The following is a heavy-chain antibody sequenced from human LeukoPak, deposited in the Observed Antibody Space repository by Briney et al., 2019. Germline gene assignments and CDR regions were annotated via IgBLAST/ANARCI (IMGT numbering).Heavy chain of an antibody. CDR3: AINRLGKALDI. Sequence: VASVKAPCKDSGYTFRDYWIHCVAQAPGQGLEWMGWIGPKSGDTSYSQKFQGRVTVTRDTSISTAYMELSRLRSDDTAVNYCAINRLGKALDIWGQGTMVTVSS. CDR2: IGPKSGDT. J-gene: IGHJ3*02. V-gene: IGHV1-2*02. D-gene: IGHD3-10*01. CDR1: GYTFRDYW.